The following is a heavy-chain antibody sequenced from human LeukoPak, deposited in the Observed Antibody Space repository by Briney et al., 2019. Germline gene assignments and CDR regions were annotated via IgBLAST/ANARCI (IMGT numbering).Heavy chain of an antibody. CDR3: ARVNGYYYDSSGYCPFDY. Sequence: PGRSLRLSCAASGFTFSSYGMHWVRQAPGEGLEWVAVIWYDGSNKYYADSVKGRFTISRDNSKNTLYLQMNSLRAEDTAVYYCARVNGYYYDSSGYCPFDYWGQGTLVTVSS. CDR2: IWYDGSNK. CDR1: GFTFSSYG. J-gene: IGHJ4*02. D-gene: IGHD3-22*01. V-gene: IGHV3-33*01.